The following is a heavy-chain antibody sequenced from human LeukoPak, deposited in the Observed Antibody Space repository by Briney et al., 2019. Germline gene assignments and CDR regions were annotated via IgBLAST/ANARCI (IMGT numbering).Heavy chain of an antibody. J-gene: IGHJ6*02. CDR3: AAHLRVATNDYYYYGMDV. CDR2: INHSGST. CDR1: GGSFSGYY. D-gene: IGHD5-12*01. V-gene: IGHV4-34*01. Sequence: SETLSLTCAVYGGSFSGYYWSWIRQPPGKGLEWIGEINHSGSTNYNPSLKSRVTISVDTSKNQFSLKLSSVTAADTAVYYCAAHLRVATNDYYYYGMDVWGQGTTVTVSS.